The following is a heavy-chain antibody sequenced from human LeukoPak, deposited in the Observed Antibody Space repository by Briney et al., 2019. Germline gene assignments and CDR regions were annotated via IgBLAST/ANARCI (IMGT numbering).Heavy chain of an antibody. V-gene: IGHV3-30-3*01. CDR2: ISYDGSNK. CDR1: GFTFSSYA. CDR3: AREYSSSWYFDY. Sequence: GGSLRLSCAASGFTFSSYAMHWVRQAPGKGLEWVAVISYDGSNKCYADSVKGRFTISRDNSKNTLYLQMNSLRAEDTAVYYRAREYSSSWYFDYWGQGTLVTVSS. D-gene: IGHD6-13*01. J-gene: IGHJ4*02.